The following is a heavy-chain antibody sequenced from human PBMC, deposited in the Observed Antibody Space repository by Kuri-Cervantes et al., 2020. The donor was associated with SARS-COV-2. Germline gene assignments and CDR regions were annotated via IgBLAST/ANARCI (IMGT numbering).Heavy chain of an antibody. V-gene: IGHV4-39*01. CDR1: GDSISSSAYY. Sequence: SETLSLTCTVSGDSISSSAYYWGWIRLPPGRGLEWIGNIYYSGGTYYNPSLKSRVTMSVDTSKNQFSLQLNSVTPEDTAVYYCARADPLFAVWFDPWGQGTLVTVSS. CDR2: IYYSGGT. D-gene: IGHD3-3*01. J-gene: IGHJ5*02. CDR3: ARADPLFAVWFDP.